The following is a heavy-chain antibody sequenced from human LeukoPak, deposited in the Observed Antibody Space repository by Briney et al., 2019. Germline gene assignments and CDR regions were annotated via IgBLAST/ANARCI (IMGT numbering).Heavy chain of an antibody. J-gene: IGHJ4*02. CDR3: ARALPYSSVWPRLYHFAY. CDR1: GYTFTSYD. D-gene: IGHD6-19*01. Sequence: GASVKVSCKASGYTFTSYDINWVRQATGQGLEWMGWMNPNSGNTGYAQKFQGRVTMTRNTSISTAYMELSSLRSEDTAVYYCARALPYSSVWPRLYHFAYWGQGALVAVSS. CDR2: MNPNSGNT. V-gene: IGHV1-8*01.